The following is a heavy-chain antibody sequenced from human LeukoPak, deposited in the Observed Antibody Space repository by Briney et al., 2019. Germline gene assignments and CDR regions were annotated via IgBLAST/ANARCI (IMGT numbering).Heavy chain of an antibody. CDR2: ISWNSGSI. CDR3: AKDKRSSGWSGFDY. J-gene: IGHJ4*02. CDR1: GFTFDDYA. Sequence: PGRSLRLSCAASGFTFDDYAMHWVRQAPGKGLEWVSGISWNSGSIGYADSVKGRFTISRDNAKNSLYLQMNSLRAEDTALYYCAKDKRSSGWSGFDYWGQGTLVTVSS. D-gene: IGHD6-19*01. V-gene: IGHV3-9*01.